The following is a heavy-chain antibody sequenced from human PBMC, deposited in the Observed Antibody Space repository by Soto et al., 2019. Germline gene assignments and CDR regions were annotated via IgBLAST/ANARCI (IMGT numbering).Heavy chain of an antibody. CDR1: GFTFSNYW. D-gene: IGHD2-15*01. Sequence: EVQLVESGGGLVQPGGSLRLSCAASGFTFSNYWMSWVRQAPGKGLEWVANIKQDGSENYYVDSVKGRFTTSRDNTKNSFFLEKKSLEAQEPAVVYCSEEYIKGLKFDYWGRGTLVTVSS. CDR3: SEEYIKGLKFDY. J-gene: IGHJ4*02. V-gene: IGHV3-7*01. CDR2: IKQDGSEN.